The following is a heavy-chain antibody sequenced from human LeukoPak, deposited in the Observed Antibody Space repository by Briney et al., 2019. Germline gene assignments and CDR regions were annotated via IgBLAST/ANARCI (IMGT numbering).Heavy chain of an antibody. CDR1: GYTFTDYY. J-gene: IGHJ4*02. V-gene: IGHV1-69-2*01. CDR3: ARDWVTTAGVGY. CDR2: VDPEDGET. D-gene: IGHD4-11*01. Sequence: VKVSCKASGYTFTDYYMHWVQQAPGKGLEWMGRVDPEDGETIYAEKFQGRVTITADTSTDTAYMELSSLRSEDTAVYYCARDWVTTAGVGYWGQGTLVTVSS.